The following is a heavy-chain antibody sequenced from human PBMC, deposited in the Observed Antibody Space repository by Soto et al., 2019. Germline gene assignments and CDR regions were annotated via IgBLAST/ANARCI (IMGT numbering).Heavy chain of an antibody. Sequence: SETLSLTCTVSGGSISSGDYYWSWIRQPPGKGLEWIGYIYYSGSTYYNPSLKSRVTISVDTSKNQFSLKLSSVTAADTAVYYCARNLASGYSSSWYSDYWGQGTLVTVSS. CDR2: IYYSGST. CDR1: GGSISSGDYY. D-gene: IGHD6-13*01. V-gene: IGHV4-30-4*01. J-gene: IGHJ4*02. CDR3: ARNLASGYSSSWYSDY.